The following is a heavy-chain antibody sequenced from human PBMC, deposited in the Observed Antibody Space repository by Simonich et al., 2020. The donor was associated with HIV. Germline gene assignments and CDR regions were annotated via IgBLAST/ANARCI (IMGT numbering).Heavy chain of an antibody. J-gene: IGHJ4*02. CDR1: GFTFSSFA. CDR2: IRGRVGSK. Sequence: EVQLLESGGGLVQPGGSLRLSCAASGFTFSSFAMSWVRQAPWKGRGGDSVIRGRVGSKYYADSVKGRFTISRDNSKNTLYLQMNSLRAEDTAVYYCAKDRYYNFWSGYYDYWGQGTLVTVSS. D-gene: IGHD3-3*01. CDR3: AKDRYYNFWSGYYDY. V-gene: IGHV3-23*01.